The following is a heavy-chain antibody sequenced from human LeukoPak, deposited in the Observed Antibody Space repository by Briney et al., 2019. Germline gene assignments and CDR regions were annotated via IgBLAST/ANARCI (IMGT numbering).Heavy chain of an antibody. J-gene: IGHJ4*02. CDR2: ISYDGSDK. CDR1: GFTFSSYA. CDR3: AREGTSGSRPLSYFDY. V-gene: IGHV3-30*04. D-gene: IGHD1-26*01. Sequence: AGGSLRLSCAASGFTFSSYAMHWVRQAPGKGLEWVAVISYDGSDKYYADSVKGRFTISRDNSKNTLYLQMNSLRAEDTAVYYCAREGTSGSRPLSYFDYWGQGTLVTVSS.